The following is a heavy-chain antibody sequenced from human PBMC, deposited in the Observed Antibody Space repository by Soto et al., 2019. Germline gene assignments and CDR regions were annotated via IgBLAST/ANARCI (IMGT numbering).Heavy chain of an antibody. CDR1: GGSISSGGYY. Sequence: QVQLQESGPGLVKPSQTLSLTCTVSGGSISSGGYYWSWIRQHPGKGLEWIGYISYSGTTSYNPSLKSRVTISRDTSKNQFSLKLTSVTVADTAMYYCARSSGDLRLGHWGQGTLVTVSS. D-gene: IGHD3-16*01. V-gene: IGHV4-30-4*08. CDR2: ISYSGTT. J-gene: IGHJ4*02. CDR3: ARSSGDLRLGH.